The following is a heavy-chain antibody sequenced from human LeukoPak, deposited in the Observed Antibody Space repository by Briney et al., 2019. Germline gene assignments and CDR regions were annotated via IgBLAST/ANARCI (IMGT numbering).Heavy chain of an antibody. CDR1: GGTFSSYA. V-gene: IGHV1-69*04. CDR3: ARRRTIFGVVKNYYYMDV. CDR2: IIPILGIA. J-gene: IGHJ6*03. D-gene: IGHD3-3*01. Sequence: GASVKVSCKASGGTFSSYAISWVRQAPGQGLEWMGRIIPILGIANYAQKFQGRVTITADKSTSTAYMELSSLRSEDTAVYYCARRRTIFGVVKNYYYMDVWGKGTTVTVSS.